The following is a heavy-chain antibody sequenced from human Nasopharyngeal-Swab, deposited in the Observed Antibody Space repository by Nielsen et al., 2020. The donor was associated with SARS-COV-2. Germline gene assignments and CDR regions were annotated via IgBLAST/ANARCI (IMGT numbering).Heavy chain of an antibody. V-gene: IGHV4-39*01. D-gene: IGHD3-10*01. CDR3: ARQYSHSGGHYYMDV. CDR1: SGSITSSSYY. CDR2: ISYSRSIYYSENA. Sequence: ESLKISCTVSSGSITSSSYYWGWVRQPPGKGLEWIGSISYSRSIYYSENAYYNPSLRSRVTLSIDTSKNQFSLNLSSVTAADTAVYYCARQYSHSGGHYYMDVWGKGTTVIVSS. J-gene: IGHJ6*03.